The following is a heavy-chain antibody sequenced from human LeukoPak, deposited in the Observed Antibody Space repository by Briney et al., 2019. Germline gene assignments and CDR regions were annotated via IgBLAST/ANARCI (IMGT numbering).Heavy chain of an antibody. CDR2: IWYGGSNK. J-gene: IGHJ6*03. V-gene: IGHV3-30*02. CDR1: GFTFSTYG. Sequence: PGGSLRLSCAASGFTFSTYGRHWVRQAPGKGLEWVAVIWYGGSNKYYADSVKGQFTISRGNSKNTLYLQMNSLRAEDTAVYYCAKAQAGGYYYYMDVWAKGPRSPSP. CDR3: AKAQAGGYYYYMDV. D-gene: IGHD1-26*01.